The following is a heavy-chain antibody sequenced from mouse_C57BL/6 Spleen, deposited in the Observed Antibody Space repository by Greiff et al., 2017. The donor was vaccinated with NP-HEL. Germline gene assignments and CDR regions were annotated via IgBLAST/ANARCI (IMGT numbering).Heavy chain of an antibody. CDR3: AREGIQGIVILRY. CDR1: GYTFTSYW. V-gene: IGHV1-64*01. J-gene: IGHJ3*01. D-gene: IGHD1-1*01. Sequence: VQLQQPGAELVKPGASVKLSCTASGYTFTSYWMHWVQQRPGQGLEWIGMIRPNSGSTNYNEKFKSKDTLTVDKSASTAYMQLSSMKSEDSAVYYCAREGIQGIVILRYWGQGALVTVSA. CDR2: IRPNSGST.